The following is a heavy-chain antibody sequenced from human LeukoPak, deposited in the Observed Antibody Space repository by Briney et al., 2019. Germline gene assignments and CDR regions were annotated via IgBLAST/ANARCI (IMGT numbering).Heavy chain of an antibody. CDR2: INHSGST. D-gene: IGHD3-10*01. CDR3: ARHPGGAFDI. CDR1: GGSFSAYY. V-gene: IGHV4-34*01. J-gene: IGHJ3*02. Sequence: SETLSLTCAIYGGSFSAYYWNWIRQPPGKGLEWIGEINHSGSTNYNPSLKSRVTISVDTSKNQFSLKLSSVTAADTAVYYCARHPGGAFDIWGQGTMVTVSS.